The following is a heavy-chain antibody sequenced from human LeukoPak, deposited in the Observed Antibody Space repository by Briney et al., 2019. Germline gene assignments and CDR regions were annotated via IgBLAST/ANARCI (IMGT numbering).Heavy chain of an antibody. V-gene: IGHV5-51*01. Sequence: GESLKISCKGSGYSFTSYWIGWVRPMPGKGLEWMGIIYPGDSDTRYSPSFQGQVTISADKSISTAYLQWSSLKASDTAMYYCARRCIFGVVHDAFDSWGQGTMVTVSS. CDR3: ARRCIFGVVHDAFDS. D-gene: IGHD3-3*02. CDR1: GYSFTSYW. CDR2: IYPGDSDT. J-gene: IGHJ3*02.